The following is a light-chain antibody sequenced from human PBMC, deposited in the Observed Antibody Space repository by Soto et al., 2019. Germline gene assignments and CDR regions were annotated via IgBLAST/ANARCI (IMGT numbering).Light chain of an antibody. CDR2: DVA. J-gene: IGLJ1*01. CDR1: SSDVGAYNF. CDR3: MSFTSSTTYV. Sequence: QSALTQPASVSGSPGQSITISCTGTSSDVGAYNFVSWYQHYPDKAPKVVIYDVANRPSGVSYRFSASKSGNTASLTISGLQAEDEADYYCMSFTSSTTYVFGTGTKVTVL. V-gene: IGLV2-14*03.